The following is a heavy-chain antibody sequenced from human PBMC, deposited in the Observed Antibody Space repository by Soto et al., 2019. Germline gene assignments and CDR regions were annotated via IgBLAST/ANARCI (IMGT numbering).Heavy chain of an antibody. CDR3: ARAGSGGSPHELRFLEWPRGARFDP. J-gene: IGHJ5*02. D-gene: IGHD3-3*01. CDR1: GYTFTSYA. Sequence: ASVKVSCKASGYTFTSYAMNWVRQAPGQGLEWMGWINTNTGNPTYAQGFTGRFVFSLDTSVSTAYLQISSLKAEDTAVYYCARAGSGGSPHELRFLEWPRGARFDPWGQGTLVTVSS. CDR2: INTNTGNP. V-gene: IGHV7-4-1*02.